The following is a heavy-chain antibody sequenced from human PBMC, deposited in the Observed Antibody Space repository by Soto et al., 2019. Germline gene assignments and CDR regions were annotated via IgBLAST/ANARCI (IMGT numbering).Heavy chain of an antibody. CDR2: IYYSGST. V-gene: IGHV4-59*01. Sequence: SLTCTVSGGSISSYYWSWIRQPPGKGLEWIGYIYYSGSTNYNPSLKSRVTISVDTSKNQFSLKLSSVTAADTAVYYCARLARLRYFDWLPNYFDYWGQGTLVTVSS. D-gene: IGHD3-9*01. J-gene: IGHJ4*02. CDR1: GGSISSYY. CDR3: ARLARLRYFDWLPNYFDY.